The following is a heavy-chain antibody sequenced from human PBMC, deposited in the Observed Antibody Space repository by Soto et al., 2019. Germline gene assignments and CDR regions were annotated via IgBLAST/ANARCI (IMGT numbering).Heavy chain of an antibody. CDR1: GYTFTSYY. V-gene: IGHV1-46*03. Sequence: ASVKVSCKASGYTFTSYYMHWVRQAPGQGLEWMGIINPSGGSTSYAQKFQGRVTMTRDTSTSTVYMELSSLRSEDTAVYYCARGAVSCSCGSCYYGSFYYWGKGTLVTVSS. D-gene: IGHD2-15*01. CDR2: INPSGGST. CDR3: ARGAVSCSCGSCYYGSFYY. J-gene: IGHJ4*02.